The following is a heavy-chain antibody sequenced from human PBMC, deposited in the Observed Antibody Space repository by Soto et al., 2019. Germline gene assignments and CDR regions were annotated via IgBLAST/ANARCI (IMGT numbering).Heavy chain of an antibody. CDR2: ISSNGNTI. V-gene: IGHV3-48*02. J-gene: IGHJ4*02. D-gene: IGHD3-10*01. CDR3: ARFNYYYFDY. Sequence: TGGSLRLSCAASGFTFSSYTMNWVRQAPGKGLEWVSYISSNGNTIYYADSVKGRFTISRDNAKNSLYLQMNSLRDEDTAAYYCARFNYYYFDYWGQGTLVTVSS. CDR1: GFTFSSYT.